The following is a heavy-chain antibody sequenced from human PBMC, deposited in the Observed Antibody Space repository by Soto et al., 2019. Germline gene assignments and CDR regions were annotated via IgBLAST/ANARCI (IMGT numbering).Heavy chain of an antibody. CDR2: IRHDGSNK. V-gene: IGHV3-33*01. D-gene: IGHD2-15*01. CDR1: GFTFSSYG. Sequence: QVQLVESGGGVVQPGRSLRLSCAASGFTFSSYGMHWVRPAPGKGLEWVAVIRHDGSNKYYADSVKGRFTISRDNSKNALYLQRNSLRAEDTAVYYCARDGEDSVVVVAATLTGCDPCGQVTLVTVSA. J-gene: IGHJ5*02. CDR3: ARDGEDSVVVVAATLTGCDP.